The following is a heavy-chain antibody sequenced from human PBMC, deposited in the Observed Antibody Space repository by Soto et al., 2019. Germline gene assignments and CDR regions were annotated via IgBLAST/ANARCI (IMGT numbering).Heavy chain of an antibody. V-gene: IGHV3-48*01. CDR2: ISSSSSTI. CDR1: GFTFSSYS. CDR3: ARDNGYCSGGSCYRDALDI. J-gene: IGHJ3*02. Sequence: EVQLVESGGGLVQPGGSLRLSCAASGFTFSSYSMNWVRKAPGKGLEWVSSISSSSSTIYYADSVKGRFTISRDNAKNSLYLQMNSLRAEYTAVYYCARDNGYCSGGSCYRDALDIWGQGTMVAVSS. D-gene: IGHD2-15*01.